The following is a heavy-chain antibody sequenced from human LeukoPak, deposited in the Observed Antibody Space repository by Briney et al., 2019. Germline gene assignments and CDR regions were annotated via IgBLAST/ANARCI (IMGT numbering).Heavy chain of an antibody. CDR3: TRRYNYDSSGYYYVRDAFDI. Sequence: AGGSLRLSCAASGFTFTNAWMSWVRQAPGKGLEWVGRIKSKKDGGTTEYAAPVKGRFTISRDDSTHTLYLQMNSLKTEDTAVYYCTRRYNYDSSGYYYVRDAFDIWGQGTMVTVSS. J-gene: IGHJ3*02. CDR1: GFTFTNAW. V-gene: IGHV3-15*01. CDR2: IKSKKDGGTT. D-gene: IGHD3-22*01.